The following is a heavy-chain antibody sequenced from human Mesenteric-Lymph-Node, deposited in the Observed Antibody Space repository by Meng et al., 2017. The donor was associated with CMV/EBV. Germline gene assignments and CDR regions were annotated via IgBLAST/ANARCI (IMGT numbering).Heavy chain of an antibody. J-gene: IGHJ3*02. D-gene: IGHD1-26*01. CDR1: GFTVSSNY. CDR2: IYSGGST. V-gene: IGHV3-53*01. Sequence: GESLKISCVASGFTVSSNYMSWVRQAPGKGLEWVSVIYSGGSTYYADSVKDRFTISRDNSKNTLYLQMNSLRAEDTAVYYCARTIVGPTSDAFDIWGQGTMVTVSS. CDR3: ARTIVGPTSDAFDI.